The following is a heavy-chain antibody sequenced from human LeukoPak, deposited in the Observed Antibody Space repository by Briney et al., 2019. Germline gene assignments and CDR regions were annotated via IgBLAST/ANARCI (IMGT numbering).Heavy chain of an antibody. CDR2: INPSGGST. J-gene: IGHJ4*02. Sequence: ASVKVSCKASGYTFTSYYMHWVRQAPGQGLEWMGIINPSGGSTSYAQKFQGRVTITRDTSTSTGYIELSSLRSEDTAVYYCGRDAASGSYYQFDYWGQGTQVTVSS. D-gene: IGHD1-26*01. CDR1: GYTFTSYY. CDR3: GRDAASGSYYQFDY. V-gene: IGHV1-46*01.